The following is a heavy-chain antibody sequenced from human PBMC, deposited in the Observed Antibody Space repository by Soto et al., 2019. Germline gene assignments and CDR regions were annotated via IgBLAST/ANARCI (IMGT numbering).Heavy chain of an antibody. D-gene: IGHD6-13*01. CDR1: GFTFSSYG. CDR2: ISYDGSNK. J-gene: IGHJ4*02. Sequence: QVQLVESGGGVVQPGRSLRLSCAASGFTFSSYGMHWVRQAPGKGLAWVAVISYDGSNKYYADSVKGRFTISRDNSKNTLYLQMNSLRAEDTAVYYCAKDSGSSIPSEWGQGTLVTVSS. V-gene: IGHV3-30*18. CDR3: AKDSGSSIPSE.